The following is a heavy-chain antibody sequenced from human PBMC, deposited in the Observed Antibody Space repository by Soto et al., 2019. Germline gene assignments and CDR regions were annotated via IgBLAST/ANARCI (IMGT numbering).Heavy chain of an antibody. CDR2: IYPGDSDT. D-gene: IGHD6-6*01. CDR3: ARAGGGSSSFHYYYGMDV. V-gene: IGHV5-51*01. Sequence: PGESLKISCKGSGYSFTTNWIGWVRQMPGKGLEWMGVIYPGDSDTRYSPSFQGQVAISADKSISTAYLQWSSLKASDTAMYYCARAGGGSSSFHYYYGMDVWGQGTTVTVSS. J-gene: IGHJ6*02. CDR1: GYSFTTNW.